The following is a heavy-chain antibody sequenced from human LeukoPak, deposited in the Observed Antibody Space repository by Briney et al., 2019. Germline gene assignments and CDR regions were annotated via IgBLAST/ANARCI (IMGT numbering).Heavy chain of an antibody. CDR3: AREEEQRAWFDP. D-gene: IGHD1-26*01. CDR2: IIPILGIA. Sequence: GASVKVSCKASGGTFSSYAISWVRQAPGQGLEWMGRIIPILGIANYAQKFQGRATITADKSTSTAYMELSSLRSEDTAVYYCAREEEQRAWFDPWGQGTLVTVSS. J-gene: IGHJ5*02. V-gene: IGHV1-69*04. CDR1: GGTFSSYA.